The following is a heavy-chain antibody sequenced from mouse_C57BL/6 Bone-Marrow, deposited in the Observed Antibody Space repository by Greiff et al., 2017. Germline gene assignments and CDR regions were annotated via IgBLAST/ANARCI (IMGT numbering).Heavy chain of an antibody. CDR3: AREDYGSSLYWYFDV. V-gene: IGHV1-81*01. CDR1: GYTFTSYG. Sequence: VKLQESGAELARPGASVKLSCKASGYTFTSYGISWVKQRTGQGLAWIGEIYPRSGNTYYNEKFKGKATLTADKSSSTAYMELRSLTSENSAVYFCAREDYGSSLYWYFDVWGTGTTVTVSS. J-gene: IGHJ1*03. CDR2: IYPRSGNT. D-gene: IGHD1-1*01.